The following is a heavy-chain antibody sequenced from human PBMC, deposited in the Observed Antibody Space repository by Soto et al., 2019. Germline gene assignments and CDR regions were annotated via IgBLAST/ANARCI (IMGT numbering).Heavy chain of an antibody. J-gene: IGHJ6*02. CDR1: GFTFSSYG. CDR2: ISYDGSNK. V-gene: IGHV3-30*18. Sequence: GGSLRLSCAASGFTFSSYGMHWVRQAPGKGLEWVAVISYDGSNKYYADFVKGRFTISRDNSKNTLYLQMNSLRAEDTAVYYCAKALLLRFLLDYYYGMDVWGQGTTVTVSS. CDR3: AKALLLRFLLDYYYGMDV. D-gene: IGHD3-3*01.